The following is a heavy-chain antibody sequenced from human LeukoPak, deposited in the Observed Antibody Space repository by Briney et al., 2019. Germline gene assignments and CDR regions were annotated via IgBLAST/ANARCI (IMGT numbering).Heavy chain of an antibody. D-gene: IGHD6-19*01. CDR3: AREQWLTYVDY. J-gene: IGHJ4*02. Sequence: SETLSLTCTVSGRSISSYYWSWVRQPPGKGLEWLGYIYYSGSTNYNPSLKSRVTISVDTSKNQFSLKLSSVTAADTAVYYCAREQWLTYVDYWGQGTLVTVSA. CDR1: GRSISSYY. V-gene: IGHV4-59*01. CDR2: IYYSGST.